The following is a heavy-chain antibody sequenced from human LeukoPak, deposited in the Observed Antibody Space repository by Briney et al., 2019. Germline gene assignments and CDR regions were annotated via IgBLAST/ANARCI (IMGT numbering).Heavy chain of an antibody. V-gene: IGHV4-59*01. CDR1: GGSISSYY. CDR3: AGTYYYDSSGYYYPGGY. D-gene: IGHD3-22*01. Sequence: PSETLSLTCTVSGGSISSYYWSRIRQPPGKGLEWIGYIYYSGSTNYNPSLKSRVTISVDTSKNQFSLKLSFVTAADTAVYYCAGTYYYDSSGYYYPGGYWGQGTLVTVSS. J-gene: IGHJ4*02. CDR2: IYYSGST.